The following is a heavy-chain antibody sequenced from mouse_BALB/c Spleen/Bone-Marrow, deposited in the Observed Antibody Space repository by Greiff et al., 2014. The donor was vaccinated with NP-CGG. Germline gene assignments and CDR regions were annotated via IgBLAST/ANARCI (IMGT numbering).Heavy chain of an antibody. Sequence: EVQLQQSGPELVKLGASVKISCKASGYSFTGYFMNWVMQSHGKSLEWIGRINPYDGDTFYNQKFKGKATLTVDKSSSTAHMELRSLASEDSAVYYCAREGGYYYGSSPYFDVWGAGTTVTVSS. CDR1: GYSFTGYF. J-gene: IGHJ1*01. CDR2: INPYDGDT. D-gene: IGHD1-1*01. V-gene: IGHV1-20*02. CDR3: AREGGYYYGSSPYFDV.